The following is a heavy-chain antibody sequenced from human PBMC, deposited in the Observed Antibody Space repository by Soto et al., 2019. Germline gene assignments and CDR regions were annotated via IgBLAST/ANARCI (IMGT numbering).Heavy chain of an antibody. CDR1: GFAFSSYA. V-gene: IGHV3-30-3*01. CDR2: ISYDGSNK. D-gene: IGHD2-15*01. CDR3: AREGLGYCSGGSCLNAFDI. Sequence: GGSLRLSCAGSGFAFSSYAMHWVRQAPGKGLDWVAVISYDGSNKYYADSVKGRFTISRDNSKNTLYLQMNSLRAEDTAVYYCAREGLGYCSGGSCLNAFDIWGQGTMVTVAS. J-gene: IGHJ3*02.